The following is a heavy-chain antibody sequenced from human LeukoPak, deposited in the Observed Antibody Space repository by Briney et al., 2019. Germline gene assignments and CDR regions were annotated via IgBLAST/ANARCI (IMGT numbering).Heavy chain of an antibody. J-gene: IGHJ4*02. CDR3: ARHSWRDSSGYYYGPEYYFAY. Sequence: SGTLCPTCTVSGGSVSSYYWSCIRQPPGNGLECRGDMYNSGSTNYNPSLKSRVTISVDTSKNQFPLKLSSVTAADTAVYYCARHSWRDSSGYYYGPEYYFAYWGQGTLVSVSS. CDR2: MYNSGST. V-gene: IGHV4-59*08. D-gene: IGHD3-22*01. CDR1: GGSVSSYY.